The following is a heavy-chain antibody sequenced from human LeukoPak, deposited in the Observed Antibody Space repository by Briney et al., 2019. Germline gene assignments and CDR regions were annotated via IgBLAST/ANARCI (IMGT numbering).Heavy chain of an antibody. J-gene: IGHJ5*02. CDR2: IISIFDTA. CDR3: ASSTSINGWFDP. Sequence: GASVTVSCKASGGTFSSHAISWVRQAPGQGLEWMGGIISIFDTANYAQKFQGRVTITTDESTSTAYMELSSLKSEDTAVYYCASSTSINGWFDPWGQGTLVTVSS. V-gene: IGHV1-69*05. CDR1: GGTFSSHA. D-gene: IGHD2-2*01.